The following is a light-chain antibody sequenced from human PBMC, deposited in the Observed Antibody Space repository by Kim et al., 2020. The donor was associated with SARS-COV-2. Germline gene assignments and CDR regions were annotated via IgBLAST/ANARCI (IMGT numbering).Light chain of an antibody. CDR2: SVS. Sequence: QSVLTQPASVSGSPGQSITISCTGTSSDVGGYYSVSWYQQPPGKAPKLLIYSVSNRPSGIPDRFSGSKSGNTASLTISGLQPEDESTYYCSSYRDYRHTLYVFGTGTKVTVL. CDR1: SSDVGGYYS. J-gene: IGLJ1*01. CDR3: SSYRDYRHTLYV. V-gene: IGLV2-14*03.